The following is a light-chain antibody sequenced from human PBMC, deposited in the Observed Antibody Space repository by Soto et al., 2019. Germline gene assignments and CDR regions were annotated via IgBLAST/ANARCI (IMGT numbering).Light chain of an antibody. CDR2: WAS. J-gene: IGKJ1*01. CDR3: QQYYSTPWT. Sequence: IVMTQSPDSLAVSLGERATINCKSSQSVLYSSNNKNYLAWYQQKPGQPPKLLIYWASTRESGVPDRFSGSGSGTDFTLTISSLQAEDVAVYYCQQYYSTPWTFCQGTKVEIK. V-gene: IGKV4-1*01. CDR1: QSVLYSSNNKNY.